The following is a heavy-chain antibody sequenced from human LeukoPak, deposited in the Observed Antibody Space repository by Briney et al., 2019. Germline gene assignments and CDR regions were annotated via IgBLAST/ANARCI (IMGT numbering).Heavy chain of an antibody. CDR3: AIDVGELLTY. D-gene: IGHD1-26*01. V-gene: IGHV1-24*01. CDR2: VDPEDGVI. J-gene: IGHJ4*02. CDR1: GYTLTELS. Sequence: VASVKVSCKVSGYTLTELSMHWVRQAPGKGLEWMGGVDPEDGVIIYAQKFQGRVTMTEDTSTDTAYMELSSLRSEDTAVYYCAIDVGELLTYWGQGTLVTVSS.